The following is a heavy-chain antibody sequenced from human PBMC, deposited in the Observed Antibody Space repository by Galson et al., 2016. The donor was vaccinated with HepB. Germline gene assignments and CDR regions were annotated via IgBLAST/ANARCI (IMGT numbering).Heavy chain of an antibody. CDR2: IWYDGSNK. CDR1: GFTFSDFG. D-gene: IGHD2-15*01. CDR3: ARFGGSLGMDV. V-gene: IGHV3-33*01. Sequence: SLRLSCAASGFTFSDFGMHWVRQAPGKGLEWVALIWYDGSNKHHADSVKGRFTISRDNSKNTLYLQMNSLTAEDTAVYYCARFGGSLGMDVWGQGTTVTVSS. J-gene: IGHJ6*02.